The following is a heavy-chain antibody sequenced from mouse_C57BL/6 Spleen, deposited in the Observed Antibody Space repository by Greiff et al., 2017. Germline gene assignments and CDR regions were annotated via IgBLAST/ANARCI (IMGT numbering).Heavy chain of an antibody. J-gene: IGHJ2*01. CDR2: FYPGSGSI. V-gene: IGHV1-62-2*01. CDR1: GYTFTEYT. Sequence: VKLMESGAELVKPGASVKLSCKASGYTFTEYTIHWVKQRSGQGLEWIGWFYPGSGSIKYNEKFKDKATLTADKSSSTVYMELSRLTSADSAVYFCARHEDYYGSSYYFDYWGQGTTLTVSS. D-gene: IGHD1-1*01. CDR3: ARHEDYYGSSYYFDY.